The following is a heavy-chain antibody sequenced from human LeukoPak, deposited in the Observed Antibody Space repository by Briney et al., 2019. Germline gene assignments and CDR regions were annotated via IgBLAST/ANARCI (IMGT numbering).Heavy chain of an antibody. Sequence: SETLSLTCAVYGGSFSGYYWSWIRQPPGKGLEWIGEINHSGSTNYNPSLQSRVTISVDTSKNQFSLKLSSVTAADTAVYYCARRQRLWFGELSFDYWGQGTLVTVSS. CDR2: INHSGST. CDR3: ARRQRLWFGELSFDY. V-gene: IGHV4-34*01. J-gene: IGHJ4*02. CDR1: GGSFSGYY. D-gene: IGHD3-10*01.